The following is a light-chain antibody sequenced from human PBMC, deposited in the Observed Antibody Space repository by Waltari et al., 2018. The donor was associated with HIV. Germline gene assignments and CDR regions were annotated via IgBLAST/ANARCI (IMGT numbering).Light chain of an antibody. Sequence: QSVLTQPPSASGTPGQRVTISCSGRSSNIGRTYVYWYQQLPRTAPTLLIHRNNQRPSGVAYRFSGSKSGTSVSLAISGLRSEDEADYYCAAWDDRLSGWVFGGGTKLTV. J-gene: IGLJ3*02. CDR2: RNN. V-gene: IGLV1-47*01. CDR3: AAWDDRLSGWV. CDR1: SSNIGRTY.